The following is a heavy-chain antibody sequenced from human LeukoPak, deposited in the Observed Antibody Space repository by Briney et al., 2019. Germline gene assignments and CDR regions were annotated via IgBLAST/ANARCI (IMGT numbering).Heavy chain of an antibody. D-gene: IGHD3-16*02. CDR3: ARHGYDYVWGGYRYRWFDP. J-gene: IGHJ5*02. CDR1: GFTVSSNY. V-gene: IGHV3-66*04. Sequence: GGSLRLSCAASGFTVSSNYMSWVRQAPGKGLEWVSVIYSGGSTYYADSVKGRFTISRDNSKNTLYLQMNSLRAEDTAVYYCARHGYDYVWGGYRYRWFDPWGQGTLVTVSS. CDR2: IYSGGST.